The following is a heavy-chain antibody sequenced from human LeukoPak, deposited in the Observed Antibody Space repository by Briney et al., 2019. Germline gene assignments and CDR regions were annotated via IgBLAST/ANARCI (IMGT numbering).Heavy chain of an antibody. CDR1: GHTFTSYD. Sequence: ASVKVSCKASGHTFTSYDINWVRQATGQGLEWRGWMNPNSGNTGYAQKFQGRVTMTRNTSISTAYMELSSLRSEDTAVYYCARGQLRYWDYGMDVWGQGTTVTVSS. V-gene: IGHV1-8*01. D-gene: IGHD3-9*01. J-gene: IGHJ6*02. CDR2: MNPNSGNT. CDR3: ARGQLRYWDYGMDV.